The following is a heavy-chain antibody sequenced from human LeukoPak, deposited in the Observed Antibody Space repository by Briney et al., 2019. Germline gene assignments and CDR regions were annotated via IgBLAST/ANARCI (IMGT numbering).Heavy chain of an antibody. CDR1: GGSFSGYY. CDR2: INHSGST. V-gene: IGHV4-34*01. D-gene: IGHD3-9*01. J-gene: IGHJ5*02. CDR3: ARAVRAETKLRYFDWLSRNWFDP. Sequence: PSETLSLTCAVYGGSFSGYYWSWIRQPPGKGLEWIGEINHSGSTNYNPSLKRRVTISVDTSKNQFSLKLSSVTAADTAVYYCARAVRAETKLRYFDWLSRNWFDPWGQGTLVTVSS.